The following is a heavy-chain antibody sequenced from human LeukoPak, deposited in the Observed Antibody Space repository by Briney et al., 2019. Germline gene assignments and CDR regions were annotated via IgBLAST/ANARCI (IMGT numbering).Heavy chain of an antibody. CDR3: ARGPDYDSSGYYPYYYYYYMDV. V-gene: IGHV4-59*01. CDR1: GGSISSYY. CDR2: IYYSGST. Sequence: SETLSLTCTVSGGSISSYYWSWIRQPPGKGLEWIGYIYYSGSTNYNPSLKSRVTISVDTSKNQFSLKLSSVTAADTAVYYCARGPDYDSSGYYPYYYYYYMDVWGKGTTVTVSS. D-gene: IGHD3-22*01. J-gene: IGHJ6*03.